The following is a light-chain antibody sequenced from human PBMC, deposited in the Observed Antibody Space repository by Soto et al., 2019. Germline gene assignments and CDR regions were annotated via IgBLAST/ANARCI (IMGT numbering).Light chain of an antibody. Sequence: DIQMTQSPSSVSASVGDRVTITCRASQDISSWLAWFQQKPGQAPKLLIYAASSLQIGVPSRFSGSGSGTDFALYISSLQPEDSGSYYCQQGNSFPLTFGGGTKVEIK. CDR1: QDISSW. CDR3: QQGNSFPLT. V-gene: IGKV1-12*01. CDR2: AAS. J-gene: IGKJ4*01.